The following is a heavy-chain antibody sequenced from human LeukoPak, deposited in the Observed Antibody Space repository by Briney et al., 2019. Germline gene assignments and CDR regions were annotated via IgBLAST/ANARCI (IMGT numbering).Heavy chain of an antibody. CDR2: IYYSGST. CDR1: GGSISSSSYY. J-gene: IGHJ4*02. CDR3: ARQYYTGFFDY. Sequence: SETLSLTCAVSGGSISSSSYYWGWIRQPQGKGLEWIVSIYYSGSTYYNPSLKSRVTISVDTSKNPFSLKLSSVTAADTAVYYCARQYYTGFFDYWGQGTLVTVSS. V-gene: IGHV4-39*01. D-gene: IGHD3-3*01.